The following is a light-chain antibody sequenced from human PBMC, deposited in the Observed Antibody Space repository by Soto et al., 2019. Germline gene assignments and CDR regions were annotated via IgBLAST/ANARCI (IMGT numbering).Light chain of an antibody. CDR3: CSYTGSYGLHV. V-gene: IGLV2-11*01. CDR2: DVS. J-gene: IGLJ1*01. CDR1: SSDVGGYNY. Sequence: QSALTQPRSVSGSPGQSVTLSCTGTSSDVGGYNYVSWYQQHPGKAPKLMIYDVSERPSGVPDRFSGSKSGSTASLTISGLQPEDEADYYCCSYTGSYGLHVFRTGTKVTVL.